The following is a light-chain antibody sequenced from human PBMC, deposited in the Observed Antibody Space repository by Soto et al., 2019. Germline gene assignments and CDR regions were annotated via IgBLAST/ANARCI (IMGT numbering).Light chain of an antibody. V-gene: IGLV2-23*02. Sequence: QSALTQPASVSGYPGQSITISCTGTRSDVGSYKLVSWYQQHPGKAPKLMISEVSKRPSGISDRFSGSKSGSTASLTISGLQAEDEADYYCCSYAGTSTHTVFGGGTQLTVL. CDR1: RSDVGSYKL. CDR2: EVS. J-gene: IGLJ7*01. CDR3: CSYAGTSTHTV.